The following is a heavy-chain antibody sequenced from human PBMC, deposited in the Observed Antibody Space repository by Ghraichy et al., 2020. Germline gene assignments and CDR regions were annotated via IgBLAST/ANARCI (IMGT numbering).Heavy chain of an antibody. J-gene: IGHJ6*02. CDR2: INHSGST. Sequence: SETLSLTCAVYGGSFSGYYWSWIRQPPGKGLEWIGEINHSGSTNYNPSLKSRVTISVDTSKNQFSLKLSAVTAADTAVYYGARFNLGYYYDSSGSSSGMDVWGQGTTVTVSS. CDR3: ARFNLGYYYDSSGSSSGMDV. V-gene: IGHV4-34*01. D-gene: IGHD3-22*01. CDR1: GGSFSGYY.